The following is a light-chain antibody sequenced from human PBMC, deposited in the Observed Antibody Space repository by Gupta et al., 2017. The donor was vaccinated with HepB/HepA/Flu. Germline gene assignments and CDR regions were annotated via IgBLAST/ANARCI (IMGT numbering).Light chain of an antibody. V-gene: IGKV2-28*01. CDR2: LGS. J-gene: IGKJ1*01. CDR1: QSFLHSNGYNS. Sequence: EIVMTQSPLFLSVTLGEPASISCSASQSFLHSNGYNSFDWYLQKPGQSPQLLIYLGSHRASGGPDRFSGNESGTDFTRRISRVEAEDVGVYFCMQALAIPATFGQGTKVEIK. CDR3: MQALAIPAT.